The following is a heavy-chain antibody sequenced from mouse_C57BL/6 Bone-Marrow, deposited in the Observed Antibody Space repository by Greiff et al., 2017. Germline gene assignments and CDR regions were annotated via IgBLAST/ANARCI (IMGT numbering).Heavy chain of an antibody. J-gene: IGHJ1*03. Sequence: EVKLVESGPELVKPGDSVKISCKASGYSFTGYFMNWVMQSHGKSLEWIGRINPYNGDTFYNQKFKCKATLTVDKSSSTAHMELRSLTSKDAAVDYCARMSTMSTPYWYFDVWGTGTTVTVSS. V-gene: IGHV1-20*01. CDR2: INPYNGDT. CDR1: GYSFTGYF. D-gene: IGHD2-4*01. CDR3: ARMSTMSTPYWYFDV.